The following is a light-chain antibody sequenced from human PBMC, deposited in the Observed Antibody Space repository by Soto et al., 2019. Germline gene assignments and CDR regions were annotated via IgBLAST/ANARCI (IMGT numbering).Light chain of an antibody. V-gene: IGLV1-44*01. J-gene: IGLJ1*01. Sequence: QSVLTQPPSASGTPGQRVTISCSGSRSNIGSNTVNWYQQLPGSAPKLLIYSNNQRPSGVPDRFSGSKSGTSASLAISGLQSEDEADYYCAAWDESLNGFYVFGTGTKVTVL. CDR2: SNN. CDR1: RSNIGSNT. CDR3: AAWDESLNGFYV.